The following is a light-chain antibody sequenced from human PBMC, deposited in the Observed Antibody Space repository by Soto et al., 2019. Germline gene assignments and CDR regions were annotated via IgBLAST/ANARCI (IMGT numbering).Light chain of an antibody. CDR2: EVS. CDR1: SSDVGCNNL. CDR3: CSYAGSSTPHVV. V-gene: IGLV2-23*02. J-gene: IGLJ2*01. Sequence: QSVLTQPASVSGSPGQSITISCTGTSSDVGCNNLVYWYQPHPGKAPKLMIYEVSKRPSGVSNRFSGSKSGNTASLTISGLQAEDEADYYCCSYAGSSTPHVVFGGGTKLTVL.